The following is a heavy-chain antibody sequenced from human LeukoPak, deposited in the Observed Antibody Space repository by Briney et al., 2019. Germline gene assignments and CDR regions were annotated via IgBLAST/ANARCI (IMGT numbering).Heavy chain of an antibody. V-gene: IGHV4-4*07. CDR1: GGSISSYY. D-gene: IGHD3-22*01. CDR2: IYTSGST. J-gene: IGHJ4*02. CDR3: ARDGSPDSSGTDFDY. Sequence: KTSETLSLTCTVSGGSISSYYWSWIRQPAGKGLEWIGRIYTSGSTNYNPSLKSRVTISVDTSKNQFSLKLSSVTAADTAVYYCARDGSPDSSGTDFDYWGQGTLVTVSS.